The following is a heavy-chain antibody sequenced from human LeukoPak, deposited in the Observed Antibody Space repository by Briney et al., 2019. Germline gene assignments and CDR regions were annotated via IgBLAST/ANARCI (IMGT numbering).Heavy chain of an antibody. CDR2: ISSSSGYI. V-gene: IGHV3-21*01. Sequence: NPGGSLRLSCAASGFTFSSYSMNWVRQAPGKGLEWVSSISSSSGYIYYADSVKGRFTISRDNAKNSLYLQMNSLRAEDTAVYYCARGTEWGPYYFDYWGQGTLVTVSS. J-gene: IGHJ4*02. CDR1: GFTFSSYS. CDR3: ARGTEWGPYYFDY. D-gene: IGHD1-26*01.